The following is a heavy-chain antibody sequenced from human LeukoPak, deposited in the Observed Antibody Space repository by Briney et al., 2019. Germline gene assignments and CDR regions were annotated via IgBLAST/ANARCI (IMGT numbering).Heavy chain of an antibody. CDR2: IYYSGST. CDR3: ARDSKYDSTGHAP. Sequence: SETLSLTCTVSGGSVRSSNYYWGWIRQTPGKGLEWIGSIYYSGSTYHNPPLKSRVTMSVDTSKNQFSLKLSSVTAADTAVYYCARDSKYDSTGHAPWGLGTLVTVSS. J-gene: IGHJ5*02. D-gene: IGHD3-22*01. CDR1: GGSVRSSNYY. V-gene: IGHV4-39*07.